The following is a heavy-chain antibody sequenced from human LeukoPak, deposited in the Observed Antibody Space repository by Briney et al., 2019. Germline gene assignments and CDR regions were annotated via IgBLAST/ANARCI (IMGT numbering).Heavy chain of an antibody. CDR2: ISGSGGST. Sequence: PGGSLRLSCAASGFTFSSYAMSWVRQAPGKGLEWVSAISGSGGSTYYADSVKGRFTISRDNSKNTLYLQMNSLRAEDTAVYYCAKPPELYYYYYYYMDVWGKGTTVTVPS. V-gene: IGHV3-23*01. D-gene: IGHD3-10*01. CDR1: GFTFSSYA. J-gene: IGHJ6*03. CDR3: AKPPELYYYYYYYMDV.